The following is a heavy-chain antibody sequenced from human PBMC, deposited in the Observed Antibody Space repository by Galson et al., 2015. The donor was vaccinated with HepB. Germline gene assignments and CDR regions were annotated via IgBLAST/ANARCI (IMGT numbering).Heavy chain of an antibody. Sequence: SLRLSCAASGFTFGDYAMSWFRQAPGKGLKWVGFIRSKAYGGTTEYAASVKGRFTISRDDSKSIAYLQMNSLKTEDTAVYYCTRDATYYYDSSGYYYPNRAPTYFDYWGQGTLVTVSS. CDR1: GFTFGDYA. CDR2: IRSKAYGGTT. CDR3: TRDATYYYDSSGYYYPNRAPTYFDY. J-gene: IGHJ4*02. V-gene: IGHV3-49*03. D-gene: IGHD3-22*01.